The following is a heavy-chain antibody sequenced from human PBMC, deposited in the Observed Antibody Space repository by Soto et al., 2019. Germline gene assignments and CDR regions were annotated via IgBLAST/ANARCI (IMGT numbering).Heavy chain of an antibody. D-gene: IGHD4-17*01. Sequence: ASVKVSCKASGYTFTSYAMHWVRQAPGQRLEWMGWINAGNGNTKYSQKFQGRVTITRDTSASTAYMELSSLRSEDTAVYYCAYTLTTVTTPWFDPWGQGALVTVSS. J-gene: IGHJ5*02. CDR3: AYTLTTVTTPWFDP. CDR2: INAGNGNT. CDR1: GYTFTSYA. V-gene: IGHV1-3*01.